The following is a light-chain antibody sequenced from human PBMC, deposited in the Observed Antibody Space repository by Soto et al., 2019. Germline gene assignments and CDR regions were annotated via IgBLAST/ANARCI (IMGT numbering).Light chain of an antibody. CDR3: QSYDSSLSAVV. CDR1: SSNIGAGYD. Sequence: QSVLTQPPSVSGAPGQRVTISCTGSSSNIGAGYDVHWYQHLPGTAPKLLIYGNINRPSGVPDRFSGSKSGTSASLAITGLQAEDEADCYCQSYDSSLSAVVFGGGTKVTVL. J-gene: IGLJ2*01. V-gene: IGLV1-40*01. CDR2: GNI.